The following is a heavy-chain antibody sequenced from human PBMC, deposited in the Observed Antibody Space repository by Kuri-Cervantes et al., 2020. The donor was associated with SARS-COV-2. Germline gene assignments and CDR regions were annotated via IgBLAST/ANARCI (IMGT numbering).Heavy chain of an antibody. J-gene: IGHJ4*02. V-gene: IGHV3-7*01. CDR1: GFTFSSYW. CDR2: IKQDGSEK. Sequence: GGSLRLSCAASGFTFSSYWMSWVHQAPGKGLEWVANIKQDGSEKYYVDSVKGRFTISRDNAKNSLYLQMNSLRAEDMAVYYCARGGDDYYDSSGYYDGVDYWGQGTLVTVSS. D-gene: IGHD3-22*01. CDR3: ARGGDDYYDSSGYYDGVDY.